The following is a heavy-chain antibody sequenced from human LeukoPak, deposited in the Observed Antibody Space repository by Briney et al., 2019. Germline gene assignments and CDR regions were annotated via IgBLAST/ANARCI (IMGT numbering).Heavy chain of an antibody. CDR3: AKDVDESVAGNNWFDP. J-gene: IGHJ5*02. CDR2: INWNSDTR. CDR1: GFTFDDFA. V-gene: IGHV3-9*01. D-gene: IGHD6-19*01. Sequence: PGRSLRLSCAASGFTFDDFAMHWVRQAPGKGLEWVSGINWNSDTRAYADSVKGRFTISRDNAKNFVYLQMSSLRAEDTAFYYCAKDVDESVAGNNWFDPWGQGTLVTASS.